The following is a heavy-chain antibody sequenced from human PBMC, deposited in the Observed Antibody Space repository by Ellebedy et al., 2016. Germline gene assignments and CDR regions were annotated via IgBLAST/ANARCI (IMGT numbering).Heavy chain of an antibody. CDR2: MGNGDSTR. V-gene: IGHV3-11*01. J-gene: IGHJ4*02. CDR1: GFTFSDYW. CDR3: ARWAWLPDY. D-gene: IGHD5-12*01. Sequence: GGSLRLSXAASGFTFSDYWMAWIRQAPGKGLEWLSHMGNGDSTRSYAESVRGRFTISRDNAKNSLYLQMNNLRAEDTAIYYCARWAWLPDYWGQGALVTVSS.